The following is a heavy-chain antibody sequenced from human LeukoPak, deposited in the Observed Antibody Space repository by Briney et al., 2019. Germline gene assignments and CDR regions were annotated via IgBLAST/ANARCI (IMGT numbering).Heavy chain of an antibody. D-gene: IGHD3-3*01. Sequence: SETLSLTCTVSGGSISSYYWSWIRQPPGKGLEWIGYIYYSGSTNYNPSLKSRVTISVDTSKNQFSLKLSSVTAADTAVYYCARESAHGFWSVHESYCGMDVWGQGTTVTVSS. V-gene: IGHV4-59*01. CDR3: ARESAHGFWSVHESYCGMDV. CDR2: IYYSGST. J-gene: IGHJ6*02. CDR1: GGSISSYY.